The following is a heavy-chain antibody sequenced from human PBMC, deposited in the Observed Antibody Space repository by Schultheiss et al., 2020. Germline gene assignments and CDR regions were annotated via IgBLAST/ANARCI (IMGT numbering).Heavy chain of an antibody. J-gene: IGHJ6*02. CDR3: ARGWIYCSSTSLQCPHYYGMDV. CDR1: GSTFTSYD. CDR2: MNPNSGNT. V-gene: IGHV1-8*01. D-gene: IGHD2-2*01. Sequence: ASVKVSCKASGSTFTSYDINWVRQATGQGLEWMGWMNPNSGNTGYAQKFQGRVTMTRNTSISTAYMELSSLRSEDTAVYYCARGWIYCSSTSLQCPHYYGMDVWGQGTTVTVSS.